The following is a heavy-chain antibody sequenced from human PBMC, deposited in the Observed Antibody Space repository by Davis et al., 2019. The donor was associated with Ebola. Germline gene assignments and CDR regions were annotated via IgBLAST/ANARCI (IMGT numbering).Heavy chain of an antibody. CDR1: GLTLSTYT. CDR3: ARVRVDSPMVNAFDI. J-gene: IGHJ3*02. Sequence: SLKTPCASSGLTLSTYTMNWVRQAPGKGLEWVSSISSTGSYMYYADSMKGRFTVSRDNAKTSLYLQMDSLRAEDTAVYYCARVRVDSPMVNAFDIWGQGTMVTVSS. V-gene: IGHV3-21*01. D-gene: IGHD5-18*01. CDR2: ISSTGSYM.